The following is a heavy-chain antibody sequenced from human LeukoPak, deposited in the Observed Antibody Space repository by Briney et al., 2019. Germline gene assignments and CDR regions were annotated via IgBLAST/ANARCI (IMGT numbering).Heavy chain of an antibody. Sequence: GRSLRLSRAPSVFTFTTEAMTWVGQAPRQGLEWRAVIAYDVSNKYYADSPTGRVTTSRDNSKNTLYLQINSLRPQPTAPYYLSRPYYSYYYDSCGFQHWGQGTLVTVFS. CDR2: IAYDVSNK. CDR1: VFTFTTEA. D-gene: IGHD3-22*01. CDR3: SRPYYSYYYDSCGFQH. J-gene: IGHJ1*01. V-gene: IGHV3-30*04.